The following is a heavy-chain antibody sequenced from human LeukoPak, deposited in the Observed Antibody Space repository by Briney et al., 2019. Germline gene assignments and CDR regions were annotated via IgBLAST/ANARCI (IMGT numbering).Heavy chain of an antibody. Sequence: PGGSLRLSRAASGFTFDDYAMHWVRLAPGKGLEWVSGISWNNDNIHYADSVKGRFTISRDNAKNSLYLQMNSLRVEDTALYYCAKEPNKYSGYDYFDYWGQGTLVTVSS. CDR3: AKEPNKYSGYDYFDY. J-gene: IGHJ4*02. V-gene: IGHV3-9*01. CDR2: ISWNNDNI. D-gene: IGHD5-12*01. CDR1: GFTFDDYA.